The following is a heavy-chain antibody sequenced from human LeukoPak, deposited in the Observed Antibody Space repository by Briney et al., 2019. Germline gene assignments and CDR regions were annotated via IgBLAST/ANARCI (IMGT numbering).Heavy chain of an antibody. V-gene: IGHV3-7*01. CDR3: AKDDDGSGSYYNPVYDY. J-gene: IGHJ4*02. Sequence: GGSLRLSCAASGFTFSSYWMSWVRQAPGKGLEWVANIKQDGSEKYYVDSVKGRFTISRDNAKNSLYLQMNSLRAEDTAVYYCAKDDDGSGSYYNPVYDYWGQGTLVTVSS. D-gene: IGHD3-10*01. CDR2: IKQDGSEK. CDR1: GFTFSSYW.